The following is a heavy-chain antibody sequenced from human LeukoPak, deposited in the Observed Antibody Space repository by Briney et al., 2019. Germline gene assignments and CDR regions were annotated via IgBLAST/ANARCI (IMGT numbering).Heavy chain of an antibody. D-gene: IGHD5-12*01. CDR1: GGSISSGDYY. CDR3: ARYSGYDYGLDY. V-gene: IGHV4-30-4*01. CDR2: IYYSGST. J-gene: IGHJ4*02. Sequence: SETLSLTCTVSGGSISSGDYYWSWIRQPPGKGLEWIGYIYYSGSTYYNPSLKSRVTMSVDTSKNQFSLKLSSVTAADTAVYYCARYSGYDYGLDYWGQGTLVTVSS.